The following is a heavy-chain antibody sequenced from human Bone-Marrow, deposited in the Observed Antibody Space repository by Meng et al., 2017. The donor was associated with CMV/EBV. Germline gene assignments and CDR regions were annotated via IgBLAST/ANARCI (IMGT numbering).Heavy chain of an antibody. CDR1: GGTFSSYT. CDR2: INPNSGGT. CDR3: ATPGIAAAGTVLYERNRRYYFDY. V-gene: IGHV1-2*02. J-gene: IGHJ4*02. D-gene: IGHD6-13*01. Sequence: ASVKVSCKASGGTFSSYTISWVRQAPGQGLEWMGWINPNSGGTNYAQKFQGRVTMTRDTSISTAYMELSRLRSEDTAVYYCATPGIAAAGTVLYERNRRYYFDYWGQGTLVTVSS.